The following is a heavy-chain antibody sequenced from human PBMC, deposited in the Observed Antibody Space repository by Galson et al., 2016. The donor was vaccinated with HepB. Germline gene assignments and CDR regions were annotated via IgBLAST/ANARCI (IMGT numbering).Heavy chain of an antibody. CDR3: ARDLVSCWRSVYFDF. J-gene: IGHJ4*02. CDR1: GFTLSGQA. D-gene: IGHD2-15*01. V-gene: IGHV3-33*01. CDR2: IWYAGSNK. Sequence: SLRLSCAVPGFTLSGQALHWVRQAPGKGLEGVEIIWYAGSNKYYADSVKERFTISRDTSKNTLYLQMNSLRGEDTAVYYCARDLVSCWRSVYFDFWGQGSMVTVSS.